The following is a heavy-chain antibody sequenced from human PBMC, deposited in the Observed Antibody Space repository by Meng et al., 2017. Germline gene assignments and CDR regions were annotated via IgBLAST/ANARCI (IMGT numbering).Heavy chain of an antibody. CDR1: GISLSRYA. V-gene: IGHV3-23*04. D-gene: IGHD2-8*01. Sequence: GQVVGAGGTLVLPGGAPRLPCAALGISLSRYAMSWVRQATGKGLEWVSAISGSGGSTYYADSVKGRFTISRDNSKNTLYLQMNSLRAEDTAVYYCAKDLVYAIHAFDYWGQGTLVTVSS. CDR2: ISGSGGST. CDR3: AKDLVYAIHAFDY. J-gene: IGHJ4*02.